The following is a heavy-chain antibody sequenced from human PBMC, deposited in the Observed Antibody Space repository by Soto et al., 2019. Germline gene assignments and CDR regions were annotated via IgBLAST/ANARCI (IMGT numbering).Heavy chain of an antibody. D-gene: IGHD2-8*01. J-gene: IGHJ5*02. CDR3: ARCLHCTNGGRFDP. Sequence: PSWSLSLACAVSGVSICIPNWWTWVRQAPGKGLEWIGEMWPSGGTTYNPSLRNRVTISVDNSKNHLSLTLTSVTAADTVIYYCARCLHCTNGGRFDPWGQGALVTVSS. V-gene: IGHV4-4*02. CDR1: GVSICIPNW. CDR2: MWPSGGT.